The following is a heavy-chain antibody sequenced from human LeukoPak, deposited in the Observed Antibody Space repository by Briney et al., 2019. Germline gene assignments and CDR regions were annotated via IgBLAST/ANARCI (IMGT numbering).Heavy chain of an antibody. CDR1: GYTSTSYD. Sequence: GASVKVSCKASGYTSTSYDLQWVRHATGQGREWMGWMNPNSGQKGYAQKFQGRVTVTRNTSMSTAYMELSSLRSEDTAVYYGASTVREAPGDFDIWGKGTMVTVSS. D-gene: IGHD4-17*01. J-gene: IGHJ3*02. CDR2: MNPNSGQK. CDR3: ASTVREAPGDFDI. V-gene: IGHV1-8*01.